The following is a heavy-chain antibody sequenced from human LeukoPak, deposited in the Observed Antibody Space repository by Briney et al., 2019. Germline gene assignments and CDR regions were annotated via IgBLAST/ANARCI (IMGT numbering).Heavy chain of an antibody. V-gene: IGHV3-48*03. CDR2: ISSSGSTI. Sequence: PGGSLRLSCAASGFTFSSYEVNWVRQAPGKGLEWVSYISSSGSTIYYADSVKGRFTISRDNAKNSLYLQMNSLRAEDTAVYYCASLGNYYDSSGYLDAFDIWGQGTMVTVSS. CDR3: ASLGNYYDSSGYLDAFDI. CDR1: GFTFSSYE. D-gene: IGHD3-22*01. J-gene: IGHJ3*02.